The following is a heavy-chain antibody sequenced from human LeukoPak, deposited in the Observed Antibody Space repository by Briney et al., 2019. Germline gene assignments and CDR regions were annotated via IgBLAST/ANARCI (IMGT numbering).Heavy chain of an antibody. CDR3: ARARFYYDSSGYGETPYEDY. V-gene: IGHV1-46*01. Sequence: ASVKVSCKASGYSFTYHYMHWLRQAPGQGLEWIGIINPSDGSTTYAQKFQGRVTMTRDMSTSTVYMELSSLRSEDTAVYYCARARFYYDSSGYGETPYEDYWGQGTLVTVSS. CDR1: GYSFTYHY. J-gene: IGHJ4*02. D-gene: IGHD3-22*01. CDR2: INPSDGST.